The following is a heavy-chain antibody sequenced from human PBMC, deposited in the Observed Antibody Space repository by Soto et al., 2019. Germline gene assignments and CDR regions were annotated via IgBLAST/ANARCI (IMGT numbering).Heavy chain of an antibody. CDR3: ARGLASLGEVAATLYFQH. J-gene: IGHJ1*01. V-gene: IGHV3-33*01. CDR2: IWYDGSNK. Sequence: QVQLVESGGGVVQPGRSLRLSCAASGFTFSSYGMHWVRQAPGKGLEWVAVIWYDGSNKYYADSVKGRFTISRDNSKNTLYLQMNSLRAEDTAVYYCARGLASLGEVAATLYFQHWGQGTLVTVSS. D-gene: IGHD2-15*01. CDR1: GFTFSSYG.